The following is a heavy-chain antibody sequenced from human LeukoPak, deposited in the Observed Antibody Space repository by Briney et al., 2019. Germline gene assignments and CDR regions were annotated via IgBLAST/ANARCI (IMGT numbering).Heavy chain of an antibody. D-gene: IGHD3-3*01. J-gene: IGHJ4*02. CDR2: IYYSGST. CDR3: ARDRTSNYDFWSGYYPPGMYYFDY. CDR1: GGSVSSGSYY. Sequence: SETLSLTCTVSGGSVSSGSYYWSWIRQPPGKGLEWIGYIYYSGSTNYNPSLKSRVTISVDTSKNQFSLKLSSVTAADTAVYYCARDRTSNYDFWSGYYPPGMYYFDYWGQGTLVTVSS. V-gene: IGHV4-61*01.